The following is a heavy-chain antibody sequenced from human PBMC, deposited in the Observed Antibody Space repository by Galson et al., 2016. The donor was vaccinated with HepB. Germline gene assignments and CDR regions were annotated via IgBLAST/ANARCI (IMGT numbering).Heavy chain of an antibody. D-gene: IGHD6-19*01. Sequence: LRLSCAASGFTFGRYAMSWVRQAPGKGLEWVSAISGAGGSTYYAGSVQGRFTSSRDRSTNTMYLQMNSLRADDTAVYYCARFTQEWLDRVYYFDYWGQGTLVTVSS. CDR1: GFTFGRYA. CDR2: ISGAGGST. V-gene: IGHV3-23*01. CDR3: ARFTQEWLDRVYYFDY. J-gene: IGHJ4*02.